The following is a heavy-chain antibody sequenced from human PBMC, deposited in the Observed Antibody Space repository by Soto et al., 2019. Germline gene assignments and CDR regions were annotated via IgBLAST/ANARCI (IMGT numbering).Heavy chain of an antibody. D-gene: IGHD1-20*01. CDR3: ARSITGTVSYYYGMDV. V-gene: IGHV1-69*12. CDR1: GGTFSSYA. J-gene: IGHJ6*02. CDR2: IIPIFATA. Sequence: QVQLVQSGAEVKKPGSSVKVSCKASGGTFSSYAISWVRQAPGQGLEWMGGIIPIFATADYAQKFQGRVTITADESTSKAYMELSSLRSEDTAVYYCARSITGTVSYYYGMDVWGQGTTVTVSS.